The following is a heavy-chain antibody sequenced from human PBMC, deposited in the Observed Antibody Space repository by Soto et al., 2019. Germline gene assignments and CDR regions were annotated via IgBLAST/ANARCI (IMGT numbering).Heavy chain of an antibody. Sequence: SLKVSCKASGGTFSSYAISWVRQAPGQGLEWMGGIIPIFGTANYAQKFQGRVTITADKSTSTAYMELSSLRSEDTAVYYCAGGDSSGSYATGGLDAFDIWGQGTIFTVS. CDR2: IIPIFGTA. CDR1: GGTFSSYA. J-gene: IGHJ3*02. V-gene: IGHV1-69*06. D-gene: IGHD3-22*01. CDR3: AGGDSSGSYATGGLDAFDI.